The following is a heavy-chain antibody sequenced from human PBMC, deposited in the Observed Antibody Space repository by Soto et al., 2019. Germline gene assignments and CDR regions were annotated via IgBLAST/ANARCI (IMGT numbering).Heavy chain of an antibody. CDR3: AREAVTAVYSFDY. V-gene: IGHV3-33*01. CDR1: GFTFSSYG. CDR2: IWYDGSNK. J-gene: IGHJ4*02. Sequence: GGSMRLSCAAAGFTFSSYGMHWVRQAPGKGLEWVAVIWYDGSNKYYADSVKGRFTISRDNSKNTLYLQMNSLRAEDTAVYYCAREAVTAVYSFDYWGQGTLVTVSS. D-gene: IGHD2-21*02.